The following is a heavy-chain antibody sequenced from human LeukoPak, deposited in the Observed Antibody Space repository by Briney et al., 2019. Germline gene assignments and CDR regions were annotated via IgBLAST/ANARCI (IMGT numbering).Heavy chain of an antibody. CDR2: IYTSGST. CDR3: AREREGPYGYLDY. CDR1: GGSISSSSYY. V-gene: IGHV4-61*02. Sequence: SETLSLTCTVSGGSISSSSYYWSWIRQPAGKGLQWIGRIYTSGSTYYNPSLKSRVTISVDTSKNQFSLKLSSVTAADTAVYYCAREREGPYGYLDYWGQGILVTVSS. D-gene: IGHD4-17*01. J-gene: IGHJ4*02.